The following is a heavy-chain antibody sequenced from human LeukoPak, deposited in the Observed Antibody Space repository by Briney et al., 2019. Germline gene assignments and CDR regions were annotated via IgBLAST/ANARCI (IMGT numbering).Heavy chain of an antibody. D-gene: IGHD2-15*01. CDR1: GGSISSYY. Sequence: SETLSLTCTVSGGSISSYYWSWIRQPPGKGLEWIGYIYYSGSTNYNPSLKSRVTISVDTSKNQFSLKLSSVTAADTAVYYCAGGIVVVVAATHYYYYYMDVWGKGTTVTVSS. V-gene: IGHV4-59*01. J-gene: IGHJ6*03. CDR3: AGGIVVVVAATHYYYYYMDV. CDR2: IYYSGST.